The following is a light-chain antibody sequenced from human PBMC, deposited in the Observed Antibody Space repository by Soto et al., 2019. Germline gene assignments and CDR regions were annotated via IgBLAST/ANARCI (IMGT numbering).Light chain of an antibody. V-gene: IGLV2-14*01. CDR3: SSYTSTNPLV. CDR2: GVS. J-gene: IGLJ2*01. Sequence: QSALTQPASVSGSPGQSITISCSGXXXDVGDDNYVSWYQQHPGKAPKLIIYGVSNRPSGISNRFSGSKSGNTASLTISGLQAEDEADYYCSSYTSTNPLVFGGGTKLTVL. CDR1: XXDVGDDNY.